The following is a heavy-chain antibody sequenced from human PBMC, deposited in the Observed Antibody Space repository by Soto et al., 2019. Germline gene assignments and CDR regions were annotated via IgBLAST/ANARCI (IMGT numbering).Heavy chain of an antibody. Sequence: ASVKVSCKASGGTFSSYAISWVRQAPGQGLEWMGWMNPNSGNTGYAQKFQGRVTMTRNTSISTAYMELSSLRSEDTAVYYCARYRALGSGYYYCMDVWGKGTTVTVSS. D-gene: IGHD3-10*01. CDR2: MNPNSGNT. J-gene: IGHJ6*03. CDR3: ARYRALGSGYYYCMDV. V-gene: IGHV1-8*02. CDR1: GGTFSSYA.